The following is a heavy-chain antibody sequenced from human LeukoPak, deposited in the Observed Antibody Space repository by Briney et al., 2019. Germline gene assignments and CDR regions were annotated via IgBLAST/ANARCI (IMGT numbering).Heavy chain of an antibody. V-gene: IGHV3-23*01. J-gene: IGHJ4*02. CDR3: VRDYYDILTGYYADY. CDR1: GFTFDTYA. CDR2: ISGGSSST. Sequence: PGGSLRLSCAASGFTFDTYAMTWVRQAPGKGLEWVSAISGGSSSTYYADYVKGRFTISRDNAKNSLYLQMNSLRAEDTAVYYCVRDYYDILTGYYADYWGQGTLVTVSS. D-gene: IGHD3-9*01.